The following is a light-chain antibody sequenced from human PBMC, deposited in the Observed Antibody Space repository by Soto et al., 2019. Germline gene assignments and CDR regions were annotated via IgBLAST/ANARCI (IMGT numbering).Light chain of an antibody. CDR2: DTS. V-gene: IGKV3D-20*01. CDR3: QQYGNSPLT. J-gene: IGKJ4*01. Sequence: EIVLTQSPAPLSLSPGERATLSCGASQSVSNDYLAWYQQKPGLAPRLIIYDTSSRATGIPDRFSGSGSGTDFTLTISRLEPEDFALYYCQQYGNSPLTFGGGTKVEIK. CDR1: QSVSNDY.